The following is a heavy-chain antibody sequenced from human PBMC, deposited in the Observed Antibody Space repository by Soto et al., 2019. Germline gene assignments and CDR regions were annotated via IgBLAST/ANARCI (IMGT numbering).Heavy chain of an antibody. CDR3: ARAGPLNSIVATSTDWFDP. CDR2: INTANGNT. J-gene: IGHJ5*02. Sequence: QVQLVQSGAEVKKPGASVKVSCKASGFTFTNYAIHWVRQAPGQRLEWMGWINTANGNTKYSQKFQDRVTITRDTXXSXAXXDLGSLGSEDTAAYYCARAGPLNSIVATSTDWFDPWGQGTLVIASS. V-gene: IGHV1-3*04. CDR1: GFTFTNYA. D-gene: IGHD5-12*01.